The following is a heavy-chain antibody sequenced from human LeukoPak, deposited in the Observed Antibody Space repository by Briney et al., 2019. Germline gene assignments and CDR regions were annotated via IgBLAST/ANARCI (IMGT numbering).Heavy chain of an antibody. D-gene: IGHD2-15*01. CDR1: GFTFSSYS. V-gene: IGHV3-21*06. Sequence: NAGGSLRLSCAASGFTFSSYSMNWVRQTPGKGLEWVSSISSSSSYIYYADSLKGRFTISRDNAKNSLYLQMNSLRAEDTAVYYCARDDAAEDGFDIWGQGTMVTVSS. J-gene: IGHJ3*02. CDR3: ARDDAAEDGFDI. CDR2: ISSSSSYI.